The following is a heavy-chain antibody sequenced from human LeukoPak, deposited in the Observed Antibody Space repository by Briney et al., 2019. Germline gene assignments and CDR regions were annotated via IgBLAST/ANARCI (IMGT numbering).Heavy chain of an antibody. CDR2: ISYDGSNK. Sequence: GGSLRLSCAASGFTFSSYAMYWVRQAPGKGLEWVAVISYDGSNKYYADSVKGRFTISRDNSKNTLYLQMNSLRAEDTAVYYCAKQWLVYFDYWGQGTLVTVSS. CDR3: AKQWLVYFDY. D-gene: IGHD6-19*01. V-gene: IGHV3-30-3*01. J-gene: IGHJ4*02. CDR1: GFTFSSYA.